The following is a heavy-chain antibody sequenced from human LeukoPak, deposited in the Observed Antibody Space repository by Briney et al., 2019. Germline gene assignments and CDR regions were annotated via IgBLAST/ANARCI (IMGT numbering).Heavy chain of an antibody. D-gene: IGHD3-3*01. CDR1: GFTFSSYA. V-gene: IGHV3-64*01. CDR2: ISNGGGST. Sequence: GGSLRLSCAASGFTFSSYAMHWVRQAPGKGLEYVSAISNGGGSTHYANSVKGRFTISRDNSKNTLYLQMGSLRAEDRAVYYCAEPYYDIWSAYVYWGQGTLVTVSS. CDR3: AEPYYDIWSAYVY. J-gene: IGHJ4*02.